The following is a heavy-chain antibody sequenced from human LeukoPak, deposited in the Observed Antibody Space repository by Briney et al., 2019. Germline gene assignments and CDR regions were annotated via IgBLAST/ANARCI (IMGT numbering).Heavy chain of an antibody. CDR3: ARDRYPFSGYDSRSAFDI. CDR2: IYYSGST. D-gene: IGHD5-12*01. V-gene: IGHV4-30-4*01. Sequence: SQTLSLTCTVSGGSISSGDYYWSWIRQPPGKGLEWIGYIYYSGSTYYNPSLRSRVTISVDTSKNQFSLKLSSVTAADTAVYYCARDRYPFSGYDSRSAFDIWGQGTMATVSS. CDR1: GGSISSGDYY. J-gene: IGHJ3*02.